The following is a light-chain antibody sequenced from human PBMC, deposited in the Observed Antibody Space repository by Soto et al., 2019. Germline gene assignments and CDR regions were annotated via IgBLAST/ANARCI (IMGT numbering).Light chain of an antibody. V-gene: IGKV1-33*01. J-gene: IGKJ4*01. CDR2: DAS. CDR3: QQNNGLPT. Sequence: DIQMTQSPSSLSASVGERVTITCQASQDIINSLNWYQQKPGKAPKLLICDASNLETGVPSRFSGSESGTEFTFSISSLQPEYIETYYCQQNNGLPTFGGGTKVEIK. CDR1: QDIINS.